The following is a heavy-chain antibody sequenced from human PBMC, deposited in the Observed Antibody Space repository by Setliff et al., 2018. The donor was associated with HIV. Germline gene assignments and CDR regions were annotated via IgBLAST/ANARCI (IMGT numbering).Heavy chain of an antibody. CDR2: ISYSGRS. V-gene: IGHV4-59*01. Sequence: SETLSLTCTVFGGSISPYYWSWIRQPPGKGLEWIAYISYSGRSDYNPSLKSRVTVSVDTSKNQFSLNLYSVTAADTAVYYCARESRPYYFDYWGQGTLVTVSS. CDR3: ARESRPYYFDY. CDR1: GGSISPYY. J-gene: IGHJ4*02.